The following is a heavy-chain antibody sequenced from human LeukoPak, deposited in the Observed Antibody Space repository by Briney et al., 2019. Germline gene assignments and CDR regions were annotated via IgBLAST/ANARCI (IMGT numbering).Heavy chain of an antibody. V-gene: IGHV5-51*01. D-gene: IGHD6-13*01. CDR3: ARHPIAAAEAGDYYYYMDV. Sequence: GESLKISCRGSGYSFTSYLIGWVRQMPGKGLEWMGIIYPGDSDTRYSPSFEGQVTISADKSISTAYLQGSSPKASDTAMYYCARHPIAAAEAGDYYYYMDVWGKGTTVTVSS. J-gene: IGHJ6*03. CDR2: IYPGDSDT. CDR1: GYSFTSYL.